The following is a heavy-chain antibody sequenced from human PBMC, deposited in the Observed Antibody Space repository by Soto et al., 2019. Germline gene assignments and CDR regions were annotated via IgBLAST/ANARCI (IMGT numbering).Heavy chain of an antibody. J-gene: IGHJ4*02. CDR3: ARDMATKRGYFDY. CDR2: IYRGGST. Sequence: EVQLVETGGGLIQPGGSLRLSCAASGFTVSSNYMSWVRQAPGKGLEWVSVIYRGGSTYYADSVKGRFTISRDNSKNTLYLQMNSLRAEDTAVYYCARDMATKRGYFDYWGQGTLVTVSS. D-gene: IGHD5-12*01. CDR1: GFTVSSNY. V-gene: IGHV3-53*02.